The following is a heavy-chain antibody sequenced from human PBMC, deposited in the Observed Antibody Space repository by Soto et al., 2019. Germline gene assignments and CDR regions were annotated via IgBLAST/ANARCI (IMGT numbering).Heavy chain of an antibody. Sequence: PSETLSLTCSVSGGSISSYYWGWIRQSPGKGLESIGNICNSGSTNYNPSLESRVAISLDTSKNQFSLRLTSVTAADTAVYFCARVRTEYAGLDYWGQGTLVTVSS. CDR3: ARVRTEYAGLDY. CDR1: GGSISSYY. J-gene: IGHJ4*02. CDR2: ICNSGST. V-gene: IGHV4-59*12. D-gene: IGHD2-2*01.